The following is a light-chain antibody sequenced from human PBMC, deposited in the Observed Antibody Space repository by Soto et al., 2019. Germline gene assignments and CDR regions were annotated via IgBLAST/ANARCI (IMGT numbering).Light chain of an antibody. CDR2: EVS. V-gene: IGLV2-8*02. CDR1: SSDVGAYNY. CDR3: TSYAGTYSFFYV. Sequence: HSARTSVAYASSAARGARSIIYTKTSSDVGAYNYVSWYQQLPGKAPKLIIYEVSKRPSGVPDRFSGSKSGNTASLTVSGLQAEDEADYYCTSYAGTYSFFYVFGTGTKVTVL. J-gene: IGLJ1*01.